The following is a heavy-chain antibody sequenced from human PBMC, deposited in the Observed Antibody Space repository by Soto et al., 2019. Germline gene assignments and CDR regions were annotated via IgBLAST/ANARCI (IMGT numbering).Heavy chain of an antibody. CDR2: IIPILGIA. D-gene: IGHD6-19*01. V-gene: IGHV1-69*02. CDR1: GGTFSSYT. Sequence: QVQLVQSGAEVKKPGSSVKVSCKASGGTFSSYTISWVRQAPGQGLEWMGRIIPILGIANYAQKFQGRVTITADKSTSTAYMELSSLRSEETAVYYCARAAGYSSGWYDPHFDYWGQGTLVTVSS. CDR3: ARAAGYSSGWYDPHFDY. J-gene: IGHJ4*02.